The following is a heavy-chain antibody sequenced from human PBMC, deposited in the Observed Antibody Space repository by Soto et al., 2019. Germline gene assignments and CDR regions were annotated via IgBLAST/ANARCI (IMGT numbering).Heavy chain of an antibody. Sequence: PGESLQISCKGSGYSFTSYCIGWVRQMPGKGLEWMGIIYPGDSDTRYSPSFQGQVTISADKSISTAYLQWSSPKASDTAMYYCASGRSNYYYYMDVWGKGTTVTVSS. CDR2: IYPGDSDT. J-gene: IGHJ6*03. V-gene: IGHV5-51*01. CDR1: GYSFTSYC. CDR3: ASGRSNYYYYMDV.